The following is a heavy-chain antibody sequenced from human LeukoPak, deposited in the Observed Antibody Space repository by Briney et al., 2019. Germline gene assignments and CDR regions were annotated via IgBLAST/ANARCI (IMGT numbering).Heavy chain of an antibody. V-gene: IGHV3-20*04. Sequence: GGSLRLSCAASGFTFDDYGMSWVRQAPGKGLEWVSGINWNGGSTGCADSVKGRFTISRDNAKNSLYLQMNSLRAEDTALYCCARGPYYYDSSGYYPLDYWGQGTLVTVSS. J-gene: IGHJ4*02. CDR2: INWNGGST. CDR1: GFTFDDYG. CDR3: ARGPYYYDSSGYYPLDY. D-gene: IGHD3-22*01.